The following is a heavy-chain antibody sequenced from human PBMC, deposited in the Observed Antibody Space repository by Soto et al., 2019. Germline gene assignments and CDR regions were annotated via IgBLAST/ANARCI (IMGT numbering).Heavy chain of an antibody. D-gene: IGHD6-13*01. CDR1: GFTFSSYD. J-gene: IGHJ5*02. V-gene: IGHV3-13*01. CDR3: ARAAQGSSSWYWFDP. Sequence: PVGSLRLSCAASGFTFSSYDMHWVRQATGKGLEWVSAIGTAGDTYYPGSVKGRFTISRENAKNSLYLQMNSLGAGDTAVYYCARAAQGSSSWYWFDPWGQGTLVTVSS. CDR2: IGTAGDT.